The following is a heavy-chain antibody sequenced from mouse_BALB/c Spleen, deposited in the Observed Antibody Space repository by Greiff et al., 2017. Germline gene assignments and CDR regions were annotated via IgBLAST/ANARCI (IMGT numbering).Heavy chain of an antibody. CDR1: GFTFSSFG. J-gene: IGHJ2*01. Sequence: EVKLVESGGGLVQPGGSRKLSCAASGFTFSSFGMHWVRQSPEKGLEWVAYISSGSSTIYYADTVKGRFTISRDNPKNTLFLQMTSLRSEDTAMYYCARRSMITTYYFDYWGQGTTLTVSS. CDR3: ARRSMITTYYFDY. CDR2: ISSGSSTI. V-gene: IGHV5-17*02. D-gene: IGHD2-4*01.